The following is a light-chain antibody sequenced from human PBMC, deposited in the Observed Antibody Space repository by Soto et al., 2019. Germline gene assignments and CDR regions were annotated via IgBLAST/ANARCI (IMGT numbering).Light chain of an antibody. V-gene: IGLV1-40*01. CDR3: QSYDTALSVYVV. CDR1: SSTIGAGFD. CDR2: GDT. J-gene: IGLJ2*01. Sequence: QSVLTQPPSVSGAPGQRVTISCTGSSSTIGAGFDVHWCQQLPGTAPKLLIYGDTNRPSGVPDRFSGSKSGTSASLAITGLQAEDEADYYCQSYDTALSVYVVFGGGTKLTVL.